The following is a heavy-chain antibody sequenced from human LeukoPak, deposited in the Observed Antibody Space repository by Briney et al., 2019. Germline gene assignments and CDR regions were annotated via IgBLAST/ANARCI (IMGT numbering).Heavy chain of an antibody. J-gene: IGHJ4*02. V-gene: IGHV3-7*01. Sequence: GGSLRLSCAASGFPFSSFWMTWVRQAPGKGLEWVASIKQDGSEKYYVESLKGRFTISRDNAKNSLYLQMNSLRVEDTAVYYCARDRVGYPDYWGQGTLVTVSS. CDR1: GFPFSSFW. CDR3: ARDRVGYPDY. CDR2: IKQDGSEK. D-gene: IGHD5-12*01.